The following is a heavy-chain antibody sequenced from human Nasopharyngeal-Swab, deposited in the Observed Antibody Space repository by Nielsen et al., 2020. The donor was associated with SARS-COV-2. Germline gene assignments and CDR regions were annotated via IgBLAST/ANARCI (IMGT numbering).Heavy chain of an antibody. CDR2: MNPNSVNT. CDR3: ATLIAAAGTGYYYYYGMDV. CDR1: GYTFTSYD. J-gene: IGHJ6*02. D-gene: IGHD6-13*01. Sequence: ASVKVSCNASGYTFTSYDINWVRQATGQGLEWMGWMNPNSVNTGYAQKFQGRVTMTRNTSISTAYMELSSLRSEDTAVYYCATLIAAAGTGYYYYYGMDVWGQGTTVTVSS. V-gene: IGHV1-8*01.